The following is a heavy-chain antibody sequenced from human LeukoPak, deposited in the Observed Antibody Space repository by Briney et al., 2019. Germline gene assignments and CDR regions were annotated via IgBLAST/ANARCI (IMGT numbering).Heavy chain of an antibody. CDR3: ARYRTGTVIIDY. CDR2: INHSGSA. Sequence: SETLSLTCAVYGGSFSGYYWSWIRQPPGKGLEWIGEINHSGSANYNPSLKNRVTISVDTSKNQFSLKLSSVTAADTAVYYCARYRTGTVIIDYWGQGTLVTVSS. V-gene: IGHV4-34*01. CDR1: GGSFSGYY. D-gene: IGHD3/OR15-3a*01. J-gene: IGHJ4*02.